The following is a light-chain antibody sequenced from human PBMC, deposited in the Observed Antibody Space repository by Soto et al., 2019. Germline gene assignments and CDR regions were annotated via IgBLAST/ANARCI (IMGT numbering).Light chain of an antibody. CDR1: QNVGTK. V-gene: IGKV3-15*01. J-gene: IGKJ4*01. CDR3: QQYDPWPPLT. Sequence: EIVMTQSPATLSVSPGERATLSCRASQNVGTKLAWYQQKPGQAPRLLIYGASTRATGFPARFSGSGSGTEFTLTISSLQAEDVAVYYCQQYDPWPPLTFGGGTKVEIK. CDR2: GAS.